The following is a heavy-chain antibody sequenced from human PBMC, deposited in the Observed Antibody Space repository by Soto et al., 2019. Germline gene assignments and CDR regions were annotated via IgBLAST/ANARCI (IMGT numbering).Heavy chain of an antibody. CDR3: ARAELELPRVLYFDY. V-gene: IGHV1-18*04. Sequence: AAHVKVSCKTSGYTFTIYGISWVRQAPGQGLEWMGWISAYNGNTNYAQKLQGRVTMTTDTSTSTAYMELRSLRSDDTAVYYCARAELELPRVLYFDYWGQGTLVTVSS. D-gene: IGHD1-7*01. CDR2: ISAYNGNT. J-gene: IGHJ4*02. CDR1: GYTFTIYG.